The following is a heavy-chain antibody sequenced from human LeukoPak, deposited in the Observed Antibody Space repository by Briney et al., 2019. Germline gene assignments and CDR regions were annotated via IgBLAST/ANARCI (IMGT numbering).Heavy chain of an antibody. J-gene: IGHJ4*02. D-gene: IGHD6-19*01. CDR1: GFTFSSYA. CDR3: AREGGSYSSGWYGLSDY. CDR2: ISYDGSNK. Sequence: GGSLRLSCAASGFTFSSYAMHWVRQAPGKGLEWVAIISYDGSNKYYADSVKGRFTISRDNSKNTLYLQMNSLRAEDTAVYYCAREGGSYSSGWYGLSDYWGQRTLVTVSS. V-gene: IGHV3-30-3*01.